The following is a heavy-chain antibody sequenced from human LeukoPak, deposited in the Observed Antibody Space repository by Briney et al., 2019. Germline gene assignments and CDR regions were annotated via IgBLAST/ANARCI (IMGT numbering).Heavy chain of an antibody. D-gene: IGHD3-22*01. V-gene: IGHV4-34*01. J-gene: IGHJ4*02. CDR2: INHSGST. CDR3: ARLAHVDYYDSSGYDY. Sequence: PSETLSLTCAVYGGSFSGYYWSWIRQPPGKGLEWIGEINHSGSTNYNPSLKSRVTISVDTSKNQFSLKLSSVTAADTAVYYCARLAHVDYYDSSGYDYWGQGTLVTVSS. CDR1: GGSFSGYY.